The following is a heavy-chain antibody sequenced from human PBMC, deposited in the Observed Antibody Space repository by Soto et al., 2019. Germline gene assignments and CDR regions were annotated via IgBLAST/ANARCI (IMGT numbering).Heavy chain of an antibody. V-gene: IGHV3-7*03. CDR2: IKPDGSET. J-gene: IGHJ4*02. CDR3: TSRPSGMTYHAVFDF. D-gene: IGHD2-21*02. Sequence: XGSLRLSCSASGLTFSGHWMTWVRQTPGEGLHWVAAIKPDGSETFYVDSVKGRFTISRDNARNSLFLQMDSLRAEDTAVYYCTSRPSGMTYHAVFDFWGQGTLVTVSS. CDR1: GLTFSGHW.